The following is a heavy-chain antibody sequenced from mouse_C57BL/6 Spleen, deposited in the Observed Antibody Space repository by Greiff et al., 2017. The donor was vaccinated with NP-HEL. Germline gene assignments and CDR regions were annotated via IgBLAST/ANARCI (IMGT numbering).Heavy chain of an antibody. CDR1: GFTFSSYA. J-gene: IGHJ2*01. CDR2: ISDGGSYT. Sequence: EVKLMESGGGLVKPGGSLKLSCAASGFTFSSYAMSWVRQTPEKRLEWVATISDGGSYTYYPDNVKGRFTISRDNAKNNLYLQMSHLKSEDTAMYYCARDHGSSLDYWGQGTTLTVSS. V-gene: IGHV5-4*01. D-gene: IGHD1-1*01. CDR3: ARDHGSSLDY.